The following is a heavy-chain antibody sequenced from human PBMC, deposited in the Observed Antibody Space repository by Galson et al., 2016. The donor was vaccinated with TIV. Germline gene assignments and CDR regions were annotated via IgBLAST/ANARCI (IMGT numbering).Heavy chain of an antibody. CDR1: GFTFSSFA. Sequence: SLRLSCAASGFTFSSFAVSWVRQAPGKGLEWVSAISVSGGRTYYADSVKGRFTISRDNSKTTLYLQMDRLRAEDTALYYCARGGGYGDVYFDFWGQGSLVTVSS. CDR3: ARGGGYGDVYFDF. J-gene: IGHJ4*02. CDR2: ISVSGGRT. V-gene: IGHV3-23*01. D-gene: IGHD4-17*01.